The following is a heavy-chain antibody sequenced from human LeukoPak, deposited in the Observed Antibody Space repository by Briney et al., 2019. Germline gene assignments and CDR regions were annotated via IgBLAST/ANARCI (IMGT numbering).Heavy chain of an antibody. CDR3: AKASYYYGSVMDV. CDR1: GFTFDDDT. J-gene: IGHJ6*03. D-gene: IGHD3-10*01. V-gene: IGHV3-43*01. Sequence: GGSLRLSCAASGFTFDDDTMHRVRQAPGKGLEWVSLISWDGGSTYYADSVKGRFTISRDNSKNSLYLQMNSLRTEDTALYYCAKASYYYGSVMDVWGKGTTVTVSS. CDR2: ISWDGGST.